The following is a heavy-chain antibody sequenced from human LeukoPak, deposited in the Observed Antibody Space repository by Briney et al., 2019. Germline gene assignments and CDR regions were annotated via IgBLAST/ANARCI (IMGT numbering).Heavy chain of an antibody. CDR3: ARDLATMVQGVIGHYYYYMDV. Sequence: PSETLSLTCTVSGGSISSYYWSWIRQPAGKGLEWIGRIYTSGSTNYNPSLKSRVTMSVDTSKNQISLKLSSVTAADTAVYYCARDLATMVQGVIGHYYYYMDVWGKGTTVTVSS. CDR1: GGSISSYY. V-gene: IGHV4-4*07. J-gene: IGHJ6*03. CDR2: IYTSGST. D-gene: IGHD3-10*01.